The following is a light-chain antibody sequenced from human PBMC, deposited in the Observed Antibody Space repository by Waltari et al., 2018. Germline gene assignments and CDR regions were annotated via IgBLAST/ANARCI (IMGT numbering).Light chain of an antibody. CDR2: RDN. J-gene: IGLJ3*02. CDR1: SSNIGIHT. CDR3: AAWDDSLNGV. V-gene: IGLV1-44*01. Sequence: QSVLTQPPSASGTPGQRVTIPCSGSSSNIGIHTVNWYQQLPVTAPKLIIYRDNQRPSGVPDRFSGSKSGTSASLAISGLQSEDEADYYCAAWDDSLNGVFGGGTKLTVL.